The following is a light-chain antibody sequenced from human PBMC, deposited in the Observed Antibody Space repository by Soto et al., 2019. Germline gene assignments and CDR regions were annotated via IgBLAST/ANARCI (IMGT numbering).Light chain of an antibody. CDR3: QQYNHYSWT. J-gene: IGKJ1*01. Sequence: DIQMTQSPSTLSASVGDRVTITCRASQSISSWLAWYQRKPGKAPKLLIYKASSLESGVPSRFSGSGSGTEFTLTISSLQPDDFATYYCQQYNHYSWTFGQGTKVEIK. V-gene: IGKV1-5*03. CDR2: KAS. CDR1: QSISSW.